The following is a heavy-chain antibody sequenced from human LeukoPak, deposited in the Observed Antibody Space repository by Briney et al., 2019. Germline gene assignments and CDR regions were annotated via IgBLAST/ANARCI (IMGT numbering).Heavy chain of an antibody. J-gene: IGHJ4*02. CDR3: GRVGITAATADY. CDR1: GYTFTSYY. Sequence: ASVKVSCKASGYTFTSYYMHWMRRAPGQGPEWMGLINPRGGSTDYAQKFQGGVTMNCETSTSTVYLDLHRLRYEDTPVYFFGRVGITAATADYWGQGTLVTVSS. CDR2: INPRGGST. D-gene: IGHD4-23*01. V-gene: IGHV1-46*01.